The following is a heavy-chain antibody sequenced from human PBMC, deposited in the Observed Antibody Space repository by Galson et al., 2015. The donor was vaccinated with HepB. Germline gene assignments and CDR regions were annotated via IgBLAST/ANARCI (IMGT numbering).Heavy chain of an antibody. J-gene: IGHJ3*02. CDR2: INAGNGNT. CDR3: ARAMVRGVRYAFDI. Sequence: SVKVSCKASGYTFTSYAMHWVRQAPGQRLEWMGWINAGNGNTKYSQKFQGRVTITRDTSASTAYMELSSLRSEDTAVYYCARAMVRGVRYAFDIWGQGTTVTVSS. D-gene: IGHD3-10*01. V-gene: IGHV1-3*01. CDR1: GYTFTSYA.